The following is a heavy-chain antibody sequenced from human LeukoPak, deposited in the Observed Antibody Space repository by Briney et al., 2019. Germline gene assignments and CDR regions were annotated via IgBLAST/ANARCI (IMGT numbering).Heavy chain of an antibody. D-gene: IGHD3-22*01. J-gene: IGHJ4*02. CDR1: GFTFSDYY. Sequence: YPGGSLRLSCAASGFTFSDYYMSWIRQAPGKGLEWVSYISSSGSTIYYADSVKGRFTISRDNAKNSLYLQMNSLRAEDTAVYYCARDRGYYYDSSGYYPYYFDYWGQGTLVTVSS. CDR3: ARDRGYYYDSSGYYPYYFDY. CDR2: ISSSGSTI. V-gene: IGHV3-11*01.